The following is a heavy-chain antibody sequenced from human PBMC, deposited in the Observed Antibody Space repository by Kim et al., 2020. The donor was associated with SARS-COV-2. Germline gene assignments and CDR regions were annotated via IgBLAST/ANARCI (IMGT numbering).Heavy chain of an antibody. CDR2: INGGNGET. V-gene: IGHV1-3*01. Sequence: ASVKVSCKASGHSFTKYAIHWVRQAPGQRLEWMGWINGGNGETKHSQKFQGRVTITRDTSASTAYMELSTLRSEDTAVYYCARDPSNCSSGSCHYYYYMDVWGKGTTVIVSS. J-gene: IGHJ6*03. D-gene: IGHD2-15*01. CDR3: ARDPSNCSSGSCHYYYYMDV. CDR1: GHSFTKYA.